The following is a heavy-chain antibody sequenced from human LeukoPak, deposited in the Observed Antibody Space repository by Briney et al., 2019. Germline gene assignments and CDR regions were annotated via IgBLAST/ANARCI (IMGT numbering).Heavy chain of an antibody. V-gene: IGHV3-7*01. CDR3: YIALDF. D-gene: IGHD4-17*01. CDR1: GFTFTSYF. CDR2: IKQDGSEK. Sequence: GGSLRLSCVASGFTFTSYFMSWVRQAPGKGLEWVANIKQDGSEKYYVDSVKGRFTISSADAKDFFRLQLILLCKRFHDSNGDYIALDFRGQGALVTVSS. J-gene: IGHJ4*02.